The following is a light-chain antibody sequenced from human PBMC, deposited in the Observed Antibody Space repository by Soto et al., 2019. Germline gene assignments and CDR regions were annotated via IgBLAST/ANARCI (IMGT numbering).Light chain of an antibody. CDR1: QSVSSY. CDR2: DAS. V-gene: IGKV3-11*01. Sequence: EIVLTQSPATLSLSPGERATLSCRASQSVSSYLAWYQQKPGQAPRLLIYDASSRATGIPARFSGSGSGTDFTLTISSLEPEDFAVYYCQQRSNWPYTFGPGTNLEI. CDR3: QQRSNWPYT. J-gene: IGKJ2*01.